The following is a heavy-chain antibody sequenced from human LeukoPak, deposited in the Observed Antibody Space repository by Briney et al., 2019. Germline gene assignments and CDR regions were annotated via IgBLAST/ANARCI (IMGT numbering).Heavy chain of an antibody. D-gene: IGHD2/OR15-2a*01. J-gene: IGHJ4*02. CDR1: GGSISNSNYY. CDR2: VFYAGST. CDR3: ARHPVRILHFDY. Sequence: SETLSLTCTVSGGSISNSNYYWGWIRQPPGKGLEWIGSVFYAGSTYYNPSLKSRVTTSVDTSKDQFSLKLSSVTAADTAVYHCARHPVRILHFDYWGQGTLVTVPS. V-gene: IGHV4-39*01.